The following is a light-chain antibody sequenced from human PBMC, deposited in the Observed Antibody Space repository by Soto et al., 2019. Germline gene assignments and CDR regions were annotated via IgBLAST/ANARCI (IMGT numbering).Light chain of an antibody. J-gene: IGKJ4*01. Sequence: EIVMTQSPATLSVSPGERATLSCRARQRLSSNLAWYQQKPGQAPRLLIYGVSTRATGVPARFSGSGSGTEFTLTISSLQSEDSAVYYCQQYKNWLALTFGGGTKVEIK. V-gene: IGKV3-15*01. CDR3: QQYKNWLALT. CDR2: GVS. CDR1: QRLSSN.